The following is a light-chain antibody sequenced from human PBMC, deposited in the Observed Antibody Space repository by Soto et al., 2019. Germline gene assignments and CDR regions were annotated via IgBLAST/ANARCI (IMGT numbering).Light chain of an antibody. J-gene: IGLJ2*01. CDR2: EVS. Sequence: QSVLTQPASVSGSPGQSITISCTGTSSDVGGYNYVSWYQHHPGKAPKLMIYEVSNRPSGVSNRFSGSKSGNTASLTISGLQAEDEAYYYCSSYTSSSTVIFGGGTNLTVL. CDR1: SSDVGGYNY. V-gene: IGLV2-14*01. CDR3: SSYTSSSTVI.